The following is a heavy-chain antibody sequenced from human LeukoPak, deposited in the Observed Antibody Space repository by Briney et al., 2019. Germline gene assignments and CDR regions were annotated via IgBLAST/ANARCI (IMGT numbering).Heavy chain of an antibody. J-gene: IGHJ4*02. CDR1: GGSFSGYY. V-gene: IGHV4-34*01. D-gene: IGHD3-10*01. CDR3: ARLRAERLLWFGELHFDY. Sequence: PSETLSLTCAVYGGSFSGYYWSWIRQPPGKGLEWIGEINHSGSTNYNPSLKSRVTISVDTSKNQFSLKLSSVTAADTAVYYCARLRAERLLWFGELHFDYWGQGTLVTVSS. CDR2: INHSGST.